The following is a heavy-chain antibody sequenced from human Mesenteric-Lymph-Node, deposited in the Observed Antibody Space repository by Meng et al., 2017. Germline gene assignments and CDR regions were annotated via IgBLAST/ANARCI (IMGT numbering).Heavy chain of an antibody. CDR2: ISSSGSTI. V-gene: IGHV3-48*03. D-gene: IGHD1-26*01. CDR3: ASSSWELPRGRAFDI. J-gene: IGHJ3*02. CDR1: GFTFSSYE. Sequence: GGSLRLSCAASGFTFSSYEMNWVRQAPGKGLEWVSYISSSGSTIYYADSVKGRFTISRDNAKNSLYLQMNSLRAEDTAVYYCASSSWELPRGRAFDIWGQGTMVTVSS.